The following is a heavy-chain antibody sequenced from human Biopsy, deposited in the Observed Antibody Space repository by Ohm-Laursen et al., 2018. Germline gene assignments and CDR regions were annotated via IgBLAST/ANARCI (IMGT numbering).Heavy chain of an antibody. CDR1: EYTFTSYD. V-gene: IGHV1-8*01. Sequence: ASVKVSCKSSEYTFTSYDITWARQASGQGPEWIGWLNPVSGNSNFGQKFRGRVTVTSDTSISTAYMELSGLTSDDTATYYCGRAVRNQLLTDPWGQGTLVTVTS. D-gene: IGHD1-7*01. J-gene: IGHJ5*02. CDR2: LNPVSGNS. CDR3: GRAVRNQLLTDP.